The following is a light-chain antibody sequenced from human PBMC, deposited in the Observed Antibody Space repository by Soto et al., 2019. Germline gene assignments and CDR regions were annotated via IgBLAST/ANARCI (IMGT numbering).Light chain of an antibody. V-gene: IGLV1-51*01. Sequence: QSVLTQPPSVSAAPGQKVSISCSGSSSNIGNNYVSWYQQFPGTAPKLLIYDNNKRPSGIPDRFSGSKSGTSATLDITGLQTGDEADYYCGTWDNGLSAPDVFGTGTKLTVL. CDR1: SSNIGNNY. CDR3: GTWDNGLSAPDV. CDR2: DNN. J-gene: IGLJ1*01.